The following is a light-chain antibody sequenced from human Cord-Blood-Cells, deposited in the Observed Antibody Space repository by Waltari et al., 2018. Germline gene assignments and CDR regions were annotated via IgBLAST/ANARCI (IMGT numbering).Light chain of an antibody. CDR2: KAS. CDR3: QQYNSYSPWT. Sequence: DIQMTQSPSTLSASVGDRVTITCRASQSISSWLAWYQQKLGKAPKLLIYKASSLESGVPSRFSGSGSGTEFTLTISSLQPDDFATYYGQQYNSYSPWTCGQGTKVEIK. V-gene: IGKV1-5*03. CDR1: QSISSW. J-gene: IGKJ1*01.